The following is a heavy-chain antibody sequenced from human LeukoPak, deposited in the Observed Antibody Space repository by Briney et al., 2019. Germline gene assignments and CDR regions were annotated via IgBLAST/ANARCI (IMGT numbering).Heavy chain of an antibody. CDR3: ARGDSSGYHPLFY. J-gene: IGHJ4*02. CDR2: IYYSGST. V-gene: IGHV4-59*01. Sequence: SETLSLTCTVSGGSISSYYWSWVRQPPGKGLEWIGYIYYSGSTNYNPSLKSRVTISVDTSKNQFSLKLSSVTAADTAVYYCARGDSSGYHPLFYWGQGTLVTVSS. CDR1: GGSISSYY. D-gene: IGHD3-22*01.